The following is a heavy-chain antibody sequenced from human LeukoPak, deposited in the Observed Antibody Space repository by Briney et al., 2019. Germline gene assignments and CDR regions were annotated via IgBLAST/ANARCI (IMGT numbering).Heavy chain of an antibody. V-gene: IGHV1-2*06. D-gene: IGHD1-26*01. CDR2: INPSSGDT. CDR3: ATTSGYFYY. Sequence: ASVKVSCTASGYTFTSYDINWVRPAPGQGLEWMGRINPSSGDTNYAQNFQGRVTMTRDTSISTAYMELSRLRSDDTAVYYCATTSGYFYYWGQGTLVTVSS. CDR1: GYTFTSYD. J-gene: IGHJ4*02.